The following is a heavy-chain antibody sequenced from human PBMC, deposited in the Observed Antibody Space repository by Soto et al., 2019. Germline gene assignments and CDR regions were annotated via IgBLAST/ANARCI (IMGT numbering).Heavy chain of an antibody. D-gene: IGHD6-13*01. CDR3: ARHPRRYSSSEWFDP. CDR2: IYYSGST. J-gene: IGHJ5*02. CDR1: GGFICSYH. V-gene: IGHV4-59*08. Sequence: SETLSLTCTGCGGFICSYHWRWIRPPPGKGMEWIGYIYYSGSTNYNPSLKSRVTISVDTSKNQFSLKLSSVTAADTAVYYCARHPRRYSSSEWFDPWGQGTLVTVS.